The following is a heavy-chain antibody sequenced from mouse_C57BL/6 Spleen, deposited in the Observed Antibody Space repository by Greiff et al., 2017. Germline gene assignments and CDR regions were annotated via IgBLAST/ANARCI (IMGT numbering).Heavy chain of an antibody. J-gene: IGHJ2*01. CDR3: EREGAYYSNLYYWDY. CDR1: GYTFTSYW. V-gene: IGHV1-7*01. D-gene: IGHD2-5*01. Sequence: VQLQQSGAELAKPGASVKLSCKASGYTFTSYWMHWVKQRPGQGLEWIGYINPSSGYTKYNQKFKGKATLTADKSSSTAYMQLSSLTSEDSAVYSWEREGAYYSNLYYWDYWGQGTTLTVSS. CDR2: INPSSGYT.